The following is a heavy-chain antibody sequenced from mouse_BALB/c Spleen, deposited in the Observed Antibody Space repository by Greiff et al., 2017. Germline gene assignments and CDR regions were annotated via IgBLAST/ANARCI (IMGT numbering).Heavy chain of an antibody. Sequence: VKLKESGPGLVAPSQSLSITCTVSGFSLTSYGVHWVRQPPGKGLEWLGVIWAGGSTNYNSALMSRLSISKDNSKSQVFLKMNSLQTDDTAMYYCARDKGFFAMDYWGQGTSVTVSS. D-gene: IGHD1-3*01. CDR2: IWAGGST. J-gene: IGHJ4*01. CDR3: ARDKGFFAMDY. CDR1: GFSLTSYG. V-gene: IGHV2-9*02.